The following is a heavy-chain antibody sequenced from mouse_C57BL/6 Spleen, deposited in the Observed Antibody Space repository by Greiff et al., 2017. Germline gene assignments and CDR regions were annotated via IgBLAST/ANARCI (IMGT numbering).Heavy chain of an antibody. J-gene: IGHJ4*01. D-gene: IGHD2-5*01. CDR3: ARKDYSSPRAMDY. CDR2: IDPSDSET. Sequence: VQLQQPGAELVRPGSSVKLSCKASGYTFTSYWMHWVKQRPIQGLEWIGNIDPSDSETHYNQKFKGKATLTVDTSSSTAYMQLSSLTSEDSAVYYCARKDYSSPRAMDYWGQGTSVTVSS. V-gene: IGHV1-52*01. CDR1: GYTFTSYW.